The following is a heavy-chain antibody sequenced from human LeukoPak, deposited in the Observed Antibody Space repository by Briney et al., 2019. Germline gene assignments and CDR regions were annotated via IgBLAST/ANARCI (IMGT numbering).Heavy chain of an antibody. V-gene: IGHV1-46*01. CDR1: GYTFTSYY. J-gene: IGHJ4*02. CDR2: INPSGGST. D-gene: IGHD2-15*01. Sequence: GASVKVSCKASGYTFTSYYMHWMRQAAGQGLEWMGIINPSGGSTSYAQKFQGRVTMTRDTSTSTVYMELSSLRSEDTAVYYCARDRTYCSGGSCFIADFDYWGQGTLVTVSS. CDR3: ARDRTYCSGGSCFIADFDY.